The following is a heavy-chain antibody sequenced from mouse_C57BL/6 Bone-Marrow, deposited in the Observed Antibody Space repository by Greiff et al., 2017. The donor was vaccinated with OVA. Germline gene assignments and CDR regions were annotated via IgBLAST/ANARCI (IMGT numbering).Heavy chain of an antibody. V-gene: IGHV5-15*01. CDR1: GFTFSDYG. J-gene: IGHJ2*01. CDR3: ARQRYDVGFDY. D-gene: IGHD2-14*01. CDR2: ISNLAYSI. Sequence: EVHLVESGGGLVQPGGSLKLSCAASGFTFSDYGMAWVRQAPRKGPEWVAFISNLAYSIYYADNVTGRFTLSRENAKNTLYLEMSSLSSEYTAMYYCARQRYDVGFDYWGQGTTLTVSS.